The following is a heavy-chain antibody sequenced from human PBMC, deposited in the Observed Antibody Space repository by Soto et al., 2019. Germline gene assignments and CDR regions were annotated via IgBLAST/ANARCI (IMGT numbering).Heavy chain of an antibody. CDR1: GYTFTGYY. D-gene: IGHD5-18*01. CDR2: INPNSGGT. V-gene: IGHV1-2*02. Sequence: ASVKVSCKASGYTFTGYYMHWVRQAPGQGLEWMGWINPNSGGTNYAQKFQGRVTMTRDTSISTAYMELSRLRSDDTAVYYCARDLVNMVTGTTPNYGMDVWGQGTTVTVSS. J-gene: IGHJ6*02. CDR3: ARDLVNMVTGTTPNYGMDV.